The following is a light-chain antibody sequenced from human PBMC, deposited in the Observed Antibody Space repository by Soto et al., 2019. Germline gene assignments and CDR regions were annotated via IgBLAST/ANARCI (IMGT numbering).Light chain of an antibody. V-gene: IGLV1-40*01. CDR3: QSYDSSLSGSYV. J-gene: IGLJ1*01. CDR2: GNS. CDR1: XXXIGAGYD. Sequence: SVXXQPPSVSGAXXQXXXXXXTGXXXXIGAGYDVHWYQQLPGTAPKLLIYGNSNRPSGVPDRFSGSKSVTSASLAITGLQAEDEADYYCQSYDSSLSGSYVFGTGTKVTVL.